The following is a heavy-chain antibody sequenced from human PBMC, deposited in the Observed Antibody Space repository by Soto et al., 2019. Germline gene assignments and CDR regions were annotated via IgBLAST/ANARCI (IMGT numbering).Heavy chain of an antibody. J-gene: IGHJ5*02. CDR1: GGSISSSY. V-gene: IGHV4-59*01. D-gene: IGHD2-15*01. CDR3: ARDKYCSGGSCRKNWFDP. Sequence: KPSETLSLTCTVSGGSISSSYWSWIRQPPGKGLEWLAYIYDDGSANYNPPLKSRATISLDMSKNQLSLKLTSVTAADTAVYYCARDKYCSGGSCRKNWFDPWGQGTLVTVSS. CDR2: IYDDGSA.